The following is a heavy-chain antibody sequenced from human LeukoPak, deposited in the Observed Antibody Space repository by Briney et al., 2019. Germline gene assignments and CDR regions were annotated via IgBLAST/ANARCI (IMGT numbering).Heavy chain of an antibody. CDR2: ISSSSSYT. Sequence: KPGGSLRLSCAASGFTFSDYYMSWIRQAPEKGLEWISYISSSSSYTNYADSVKGRFTISRDNAKNSLFLQMNSLRAEDTAVYYCARAMVRGVNAFDIWGQGTMVTVSS. V-gene: IGHV3-11*05. D-gene: IGHD3-10*01. CDR1: GFTFSDYY. CDR3: ARAMVRGVNAFDI. J-gene: IGHJ3*02.